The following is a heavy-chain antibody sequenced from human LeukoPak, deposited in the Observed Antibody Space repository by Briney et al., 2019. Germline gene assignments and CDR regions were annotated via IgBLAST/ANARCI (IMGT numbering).Heavy chain of an antibody. CDR3: ARGERDFDY. Sequence: GGSLRLSCTSSGLTFSDSAVTWVRQAPGKGLQWIGCTRSKVYGGTTEYAASVKGRITISRDESKSIAYLQMASLTTEDTAVYFCARGERDFDYWGQGTLVTVSS. J-gene: IGHJ4*02. V-gene: IGHV3-49*04. D-gene: IGHD3-16*01. CDR1: GLTFSDSA. CDR2: TRSKVYGGTT.